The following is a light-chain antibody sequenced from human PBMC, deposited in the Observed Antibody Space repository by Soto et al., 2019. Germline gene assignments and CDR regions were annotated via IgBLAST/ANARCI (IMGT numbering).Light chain of an antibody. J-gene: IGKJ1*01. CDR2: ETS. CDR1: QSISRW. CDR3: QQYKDYWT. Sequence: DVQMTQSPSTLSASVGDRVTITCRASQSISRWLAWYQQKPGKAPKLLIYETSSLEDGVTSRFTGSGSGTEFSLTITSLQPEDFASYYCQQYKDYWTFGQGTKVDIK. V-gene: IGKV1-5*03.